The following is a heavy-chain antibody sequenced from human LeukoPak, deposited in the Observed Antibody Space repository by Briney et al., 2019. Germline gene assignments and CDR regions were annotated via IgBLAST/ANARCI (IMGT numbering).Heavy chain of an antibody. J-gene: IGHJ3*02. CDR3: ARSRSGYSYDHAAFEI. V-gene: IGHV4-59*01. D-gene: IGHD5-18*01. CDR1: GGSISTYY. Sequence: SETLSLTCTVSGGSISTYYWSWIRQPPGKGLEWIAYVDYRGSTTYNPSLRSRVTISVDTSRNQFSLTLSSVTAADPAVYYCARSRSGYSYDHAAFEIWGQWTMVTVSS. CDR2: VDYRGST.